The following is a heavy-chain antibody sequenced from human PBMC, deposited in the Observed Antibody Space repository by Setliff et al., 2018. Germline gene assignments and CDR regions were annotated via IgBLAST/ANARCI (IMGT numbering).Heavy chain of an antibody. CDR2: INHSGST. J-gene: IGHJ4*02. D-gene: IGHD3-3*01. V-gene: IGHV4-34*01. CDR1: GGSFSGYY. Sequence: KASETLSLTCAVYGGSFSGYYWSWIRQPPGKGLEWIGEINHSGSTNYNPSLKSRVTISVDTSKNQFSLKLSSVTAADTAVYYCARTPDGFLGDGYNLNTLGYFDSWGQGTLVTVSS. CDR3: ARTPDGFLGDGYNLNTLGYFDS.